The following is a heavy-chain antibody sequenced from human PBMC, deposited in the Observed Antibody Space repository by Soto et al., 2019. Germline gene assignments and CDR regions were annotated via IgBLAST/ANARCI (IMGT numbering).Heavy chain of an antibody. CDR3: ARRITMVRGPYYYYAMDV. CDR2: ITSTSSTK. CDR1: GFTFSSHT. Sequence: LRLSCAASGFTFSSHTMNWVRQAPGKGLEWISYITSTSSTKNYADSVKGRFTISRDNANNSLYLQMNSLRDEDTAVYYCARRITMVRGPYYYYAMDVWGQGTMVTVSS. V-gene: IGHV3-48*02. J-gene: IGHJ6*02. D-gene: IGHD3-10*01.